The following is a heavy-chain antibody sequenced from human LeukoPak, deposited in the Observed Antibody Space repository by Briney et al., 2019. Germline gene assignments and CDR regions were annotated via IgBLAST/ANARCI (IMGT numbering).Heavy chain of an antibody. J-gene: IGHJ2*01. D-gene: IGHD3-22*01. CDR2: INHSGST. Sequence: SQTLSLTCTVSGGSISSGASDWGWIRQHPKRGLEWVGYINHSGSTYYNASLGSRVTMSVDKSKNQFSLKLSSVTAADSAVYYCARAARQGFTMIVVPFFYFDLWGRGTLVTVSS. CDR1: GGSISSGASD. CDR3: ARAARQGFTMIVVPFFYFDL. V-gene: IGHV4-31*03.